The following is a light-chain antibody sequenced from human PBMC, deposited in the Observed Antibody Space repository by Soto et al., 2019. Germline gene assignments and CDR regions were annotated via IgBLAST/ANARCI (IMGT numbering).Light chain of an antibody. CDR1: QSTSKW. J-gene: IGKJ2*01. CDR2: DAS. CDR3: QRDNGN. Sequence: IQMTQSPSTLSASVGDTVTITCRASQSTSKWLAWYQQRPGKGPKLLIYDASSLKSGVPSRFSGSGSGTEFNLTISSLQPDDSATYYCQRDNGNFGQGTKLEIK. V-gene: IGKV1-5*01.